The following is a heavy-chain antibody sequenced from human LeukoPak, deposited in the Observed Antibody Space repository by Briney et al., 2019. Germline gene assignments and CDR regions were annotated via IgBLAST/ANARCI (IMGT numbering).Heavy chain of an antibody. CDR3: ASEYYYDTSGYYSLAH. CDR2: IFYSGST. D-gene: IGHD3-22*01. J-gene: IGHJ4*02. CDR1: GVSISENY. Sequence: PSETLSLTCTVSGVSISENYWSWVRQPPGKGLEWLGYIFYSGSTNYNPSLKSRVTISVDTSKNQFSLKLSSVTAADTAVYYCASEYYYDTSGYYSLAHWGQGTLVTVSS. V-gene: IGHV4-59*12.